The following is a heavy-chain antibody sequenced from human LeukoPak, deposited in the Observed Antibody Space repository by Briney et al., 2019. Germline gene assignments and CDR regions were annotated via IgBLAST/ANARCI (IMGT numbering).Heavy chain of an antibody. CDR3: AKIIKLYSPLSWFDY. CDR1: GFTFSSYA. D-gene: IGHD2-15*01. Sequence: PGGSLRLSCAASGFTFSSYAMSWVRQAPGEGLEWVSAISGSGGSTYCADSVKGRFTISRDNSKNTLYLQMNSLRAEDTAVYYCAKIIKLYSPLSWFDYWGQGTLVTVSS. V-gene: IGHV3-23*01. CDR2: ISGSGGST. J-gene: IGHJ4*02.